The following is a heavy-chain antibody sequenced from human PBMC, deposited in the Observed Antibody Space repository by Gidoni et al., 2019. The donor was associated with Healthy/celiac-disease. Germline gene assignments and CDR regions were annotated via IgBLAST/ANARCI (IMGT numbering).Heavy chain of an antibody. D-gene: IGHD3-3*01. V-gene: IGHV1-46*01. CDR3: ARAWDFWSGYPPYYYGMDV. CDR2: INPSGGST. J-gene: IGHJ6*02. CDR1: GYTFTSYS. Sequence: QVQLVQSGAEVKKPGASVKVSCKASGYTFTSYSMHWVRQAPGQGLEWMGIINPSGGSTSYAQKFKGRVTMTRDTSTSTVYMELSSLRSEDTAVYYCARAWDFWSGYPPYYYGMDVWGQGTTVTVSS.